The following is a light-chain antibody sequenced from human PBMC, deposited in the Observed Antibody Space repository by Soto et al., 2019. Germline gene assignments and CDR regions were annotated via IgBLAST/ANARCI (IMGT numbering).Light chain of an antibody. Sequence: QLVVTQSPSASASLGASVRLTCTLSRGHSSYAIAWHQQQPEKGPRYLMKVDSDGSHIQGDGIPDRFSGSSSGAERYLTISSLQSEDEADYYCQTWGTGTWVFGGGTKLTVL. CDR3: QTWGTGTWV. CDR1: RGHSSYA. CDR2: VDSDGSH. V-gene: IGLV4-69*01. J-gene: IGLJ3*02.